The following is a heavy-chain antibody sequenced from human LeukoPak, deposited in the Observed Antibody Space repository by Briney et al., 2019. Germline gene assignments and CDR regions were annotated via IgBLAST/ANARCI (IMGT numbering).Heavy chain of an antibody. V-gene: IGHV3-23*01. Sequence: GGSLRLSCAVSGFTFSSYAMCWVRQAPGKGLEWVSSITGNAGSTYYADSVKGRFTISRDNSKNTLYLRMNSLRAEDTAVYYCAKTLGAPRYYFDYWGQGTLVTVSS. CDR1: GFTFSSYA. J-gene: IGHJ4*02. CDR2: ITGNAGST. D-gene: IGHD1-26*01. CDR3: AKTLGAPRYYFDY.